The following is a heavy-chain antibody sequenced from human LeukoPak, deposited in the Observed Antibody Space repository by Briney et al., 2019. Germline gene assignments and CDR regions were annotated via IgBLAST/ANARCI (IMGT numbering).Heavy chain of an antibody. V-gene: IGHV3-21*06. D-gene: IGHD2-21*01. CDR2: ISDSSRSI. Sequence: PGGSLRLSCTASGFTFSNSHLNWVRQAPGKGLEWVSSISDSSRSIYYADSVKGRFTISRDNAKNSLYLQMNSLRAEDTAVYYCARGLCGGDCYDYWGQGTLVTVSS. CDR1: GFTFSNSH. J-gene: IGHJ4*02. CDR3: ARGLCGGDCYDY.